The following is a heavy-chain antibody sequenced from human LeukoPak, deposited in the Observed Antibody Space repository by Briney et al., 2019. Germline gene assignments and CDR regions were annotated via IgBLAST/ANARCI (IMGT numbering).Heavy chain of an antibody. D-gene: IGHD4-17*01. Sequence: SETLSLTCTVSGGSISSYYWSWIRQPPGKGLEWIGYIYYSGSTNYNPSLKSRVTISVDTSKNQSSLKLSSVTAADTAVYYCARVGEWGTHYGDLYYFDYWGQGTLVTVSS. J-gene: IGHJ4*02. V-gene: IGHV4-59*01. CDR1: GGSISSYY. CDR3: ARVGEWGTHYGDLYYFDY. CDR2: IYYSGST.